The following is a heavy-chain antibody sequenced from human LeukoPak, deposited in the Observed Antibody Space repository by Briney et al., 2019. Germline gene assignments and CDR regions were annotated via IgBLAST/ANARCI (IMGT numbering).Heavy chain of an antibody. CDR1: GSFISTCY. CDR2: IYNSGIT. J-gene: IGHJ4*02. CDR3: AKEGAAPGPDFDY. D-gene: IGHD6-13*01. V-gene: IGHV4-4*07. Sequence: PSETLSLTCTVSGSFISTCYLSWIRQPAGRGLEWIGRIYNSGITNYNPSLKSRVTMSVDTSKSQFSLKLSSVTAADTAVYYCAKEGAAPGPDFDYWGQGILVTVSS.